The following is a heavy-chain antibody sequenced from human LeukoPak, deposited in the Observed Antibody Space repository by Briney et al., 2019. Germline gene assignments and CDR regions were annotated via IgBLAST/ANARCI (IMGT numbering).Heavy chain of an antibody. CDR3: ARHRDQSGYYPNWFDP. CDR2: ISHSGST. D-gene: IGHD3-3*01. J-gene: IGHJ5*02. V-gene: IGHV4-59*08. Sequence: SETLSLTCTVSGGSISSYYWGWIRQPPGKGLEWIGYISHSGSTNYNPSLTSRVTISVDTSKNQFSLRLRSVTAADMAVYYCARHRDQSGYYPNWFDPWGQGTLVTVSS. CDR1: GGSISSYY.